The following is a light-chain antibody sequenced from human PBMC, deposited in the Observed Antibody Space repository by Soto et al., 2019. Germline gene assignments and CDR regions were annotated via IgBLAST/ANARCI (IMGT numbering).Light chain of an antibody. CDR3: QQYYNWPRT. CDR2: GAS. J-gene: IGKJ1*01. Sequence: EIVMTQSPATLSVSPGERATLSCRASQSVSSDLAWYHQKPGQAPRLLIYGASTRATGIPARFSGSGSGTEFTLTINSLQSEDFAVYYCQQYYNWPRTFGQGTKV. CDR1: QSVSSD. V-gene: IGKV3-15*01.